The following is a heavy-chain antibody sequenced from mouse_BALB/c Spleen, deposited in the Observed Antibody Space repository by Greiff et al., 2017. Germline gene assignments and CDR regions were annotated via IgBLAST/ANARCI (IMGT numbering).Heavy chain of an antibody. CDR1: GFTFSDYY. J-gene: IGHJ4*01. CDR3: ARDDWDYYAMDY. V-gene: IGHV5-4*02. CDR2: ISDGGSYT. Sequence: VHLVESGGGLVKPGGSLKLSCAASGFTFSDYYMYWVRQTPEKGLEWVATISDGGSYTYYPDSVKGRFTISRDNAKNNLYLQMNSLKSEDTAMYYCARDDWDYYAMDYWGQGTSVTVSS. D-gene: IGHD4-1*01.